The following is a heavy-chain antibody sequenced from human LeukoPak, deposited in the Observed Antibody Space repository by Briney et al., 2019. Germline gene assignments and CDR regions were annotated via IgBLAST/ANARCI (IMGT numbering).Heavy chain of an antibody. Sequence: KPSETLSLTCAVYGGSFSGYYWSWIRQPPGEGLEWIGEINHSGSTNYNPSLKSRVTISVDTSKNQFSLKLSSVTAADTAVYYCARGATYYDILTGYYYRYSYFDYWGQGTLVTVSS. CDR3: ARGATYYDILTGYYYRYSYFDY. J-gene: IGHJ4*02. CDR2: INHSGST. D-gene: IGHD3-9*01. V-gene: IGHV4-34*01. CDR1: GGSFSGYY.